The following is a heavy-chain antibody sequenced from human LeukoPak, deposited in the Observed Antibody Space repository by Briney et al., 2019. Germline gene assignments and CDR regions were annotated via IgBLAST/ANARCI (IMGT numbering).Heavy chain of an antibody. J-gene: IGHJ4*02. Sequence: RGSLRLSCAASGFSFSGSGMHWVRQAPGKGLEWVALIWFDGSHRYYADSVKGRLTISRDNSNNTLFLQMNSLRVEDTAVYYCAKAGDWGQGTLVTVSS. V-gene: IGHV3-33*06. CDR3: AKAGD. CDR2: IWFDGSHR. CDR1: GFSFSGSG.